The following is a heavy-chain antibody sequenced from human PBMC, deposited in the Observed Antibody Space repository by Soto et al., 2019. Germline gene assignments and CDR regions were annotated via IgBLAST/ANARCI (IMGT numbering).Heavy chain of an antibody. CDR2: IYSGGST. CDR3: ARDFPPIFGVVSYYYYGMDV. Sequence: EVQLVETGGGLIQPGGSLRLSCAASGFTVSSNYMSWVRQAPGKGLEWVSVIYSGGSTYYADSVKGRFTISRDNSKNTLYLQMNSLRAEDTAVYYCARDFPPIFGVVSYYYYGMDVWGQGTTVTVSS. J-gene: IGHJ6*02. CDR1: GFTVSSNY. V-gene: IGHV3-53*02. D-gene: IGHD3-3*01.